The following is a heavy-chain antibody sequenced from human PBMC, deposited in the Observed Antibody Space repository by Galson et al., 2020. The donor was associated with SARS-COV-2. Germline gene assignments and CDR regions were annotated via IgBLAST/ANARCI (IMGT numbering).Heavy chain of an antibody. V-gene: IGHV4-31*03. J-gene: IGHJ4*02. CDR1: GGSISSGGYY. D-gene: IGHD2-2*01. Sequence: SETLSLTCTVSGGSISSGGYYWSCIRPHPGKGLEWIGYIYYSGSTYYNPSLKSRVTISVDTSKNQFSLKLSSVTAADTAVYYCARAQGGYCSSTSCPFDYWGQGTLVTVFS. CDR2: IYYSGST. CDR3: ARAQGGYCSSTSCPFDY.